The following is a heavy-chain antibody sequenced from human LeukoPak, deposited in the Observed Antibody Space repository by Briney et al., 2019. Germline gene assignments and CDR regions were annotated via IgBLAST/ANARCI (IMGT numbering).Heavy chain of an antibody. Sequence: PGGSLRLSCAASGFIFSSRWMHWVRQAPGEGLVWVSRVNSDGRSTNYADFVKGRFAISRDNAKNTLYLQMNSLRAEDTAVYYCERGDSGGWYLFDFGGQGIRVPVSS. CDR2: VNSDGRST. J-gene: IGHJ4*02. CDR3: ERGDSGGWYLFDF. CDR1: GFIFSSRW. V-gene: IGHV3-74*01. D-gene: IGHD6-19*01.